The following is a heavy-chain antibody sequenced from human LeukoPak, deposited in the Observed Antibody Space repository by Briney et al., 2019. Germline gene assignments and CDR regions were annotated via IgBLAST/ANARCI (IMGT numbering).Heavy chain of an antibody. J-gene: IGHJ3*02. CDR2: IYYSGST. Sequence: SETLSLTCTVSGGSISSSSYYWGWIRQPPGKGLEWIGSIYYSGSTYYNPSLKGRVTISVDTSKNQFSLKLSSVTAADTAVYYCATSMIVVVIAHDAFDIWGQGTMVTVSS. D-gene: IGHD3-22*01. CDR1: GGSISSSSYY. CDR3: ATSMIVVVIAHDAFDI. V-gene: IGHV4-39*01.